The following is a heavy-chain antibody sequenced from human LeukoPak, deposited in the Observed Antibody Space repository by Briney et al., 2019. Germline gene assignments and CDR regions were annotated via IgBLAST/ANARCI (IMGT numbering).Heavy chain of an antibody. Sequence: GGSLRLSCAASGFTFSSYDMHWVRQATGKGLEWVSAIGTAGDTYYPGSVKGRFTISRENAKNSLYLQMNSLRAGDTAVYYCARSGYSGSYYRAFDIWGQGTMVTVSS. CDR1: GFTFSSYD. D-gene: IGHD1-26*01. CDR3: ARSGYSGSYYRAFDI. J-gene: IGHJ3*02. CDR2: IGTAGDT. V-gene: IGHV3-13*01.